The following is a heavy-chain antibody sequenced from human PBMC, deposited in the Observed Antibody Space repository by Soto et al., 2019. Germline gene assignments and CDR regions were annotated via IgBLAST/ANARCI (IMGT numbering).Heavy chain of an antibody. CDR3: ARDKITSIFDY. V-gene: IGHV4-34*01. D-gene: IGHD3-10*01. J-gene: IGHJ4*02. CDR2: INHSGST. CDR1: GGSFRGYD. Sequence: SDTLSLTCAVNGGSFRGYDWTWIRQPPGTGLEWIGEINHSGSTNYNPSLKSRVTISVDTSKNQFSLKLTSVTAADTVVYYCARDKITSIFDYWGQGTLVTVS.